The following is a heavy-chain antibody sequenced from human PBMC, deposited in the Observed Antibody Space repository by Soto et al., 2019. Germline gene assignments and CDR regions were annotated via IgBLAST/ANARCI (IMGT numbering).Heavy chain of an antibody. V-gene: IGHV3-74*01. J-gene: IGHJ4*02. CDR1: GFTFSSYW. Sequence: GGSLRLSCSASGFTFSSYWMYWVRQAPGKGLVWVSRINSDGSSTSYADSVRGRFTISRDNAKNTLYLQMNSLRAEDTAVYYCARSTQNLDYWGQGTLVTVSS. CDR2: INSDGSST. D-gene: IGHD1-1*01. CDR3: ARSTQNLDY.